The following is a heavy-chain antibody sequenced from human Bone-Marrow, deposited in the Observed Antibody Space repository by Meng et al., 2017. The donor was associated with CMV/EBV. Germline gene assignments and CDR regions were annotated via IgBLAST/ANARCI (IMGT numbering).Heavy chain of an antibody. D-gene: IGHD5-12*01. V-gene: IGHV3-74*01. CDR1: GLTFSRPW. CDR2: INSDGGSI. J-gene: IGHJ5*02. Sequence: GGSLRLSCVASGLTFSRPWMHWVRQAPGKGLVWVSRINSDGGSISYADSVEGRFTISRDNAKNRLYLQMSSLRAEDPAVYYCVREMQGGGYEAWFDPWGQGTLVTVSS. CDR3: VREMQGGGYEAWFDP.